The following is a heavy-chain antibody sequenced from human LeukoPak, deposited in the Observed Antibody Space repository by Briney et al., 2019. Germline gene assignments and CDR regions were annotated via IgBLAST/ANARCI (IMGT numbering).Heavy chain of an antibody. Sequence: GASVTVSLTASGSTFSSYAISWIREGPGQGLGWMGGIIPIFGTANNAQKYQGRVTITADKSTSTAYMELSSLRSEDTAVYSCARPRVTCSSTSCLFDYWGQGTLVTVSS. CDR2: IIPIFGTA. CDR1: GSTFSSYA. D-gene: IGHD2-2*01. J-gene: IGHJ4*02. CDR3: ARPRVTCSSTSCLFDY. V-gene: IGHV1-69*06.